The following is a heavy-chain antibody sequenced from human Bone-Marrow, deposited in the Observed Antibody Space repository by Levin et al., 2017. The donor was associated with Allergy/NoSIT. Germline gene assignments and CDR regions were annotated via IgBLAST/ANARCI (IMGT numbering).Heavy chain of an antibody. CDR3: ARLDDWNGDY. D-gene: IGHD1-1*01. CDR1: GGSISSSSYY. V-gene: IGHV4-39*01. CDR2: IYYSGST. J-gene: IGHJ4*02. Sequence: SETLSLTCTVSGGSISSSSYYWGWIRQPPGKGLEWIGSIYYSGSTYYNPSLKSRVTISVDTSKNQFSLKLSSVTAADTAVYYCARLDDWNGDYWGQGTLVTVSS.